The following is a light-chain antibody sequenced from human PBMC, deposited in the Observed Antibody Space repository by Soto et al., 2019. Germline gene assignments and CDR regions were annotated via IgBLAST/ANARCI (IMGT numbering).Light chain of an antibody. CDR2: GAS. CDR3: QQYESSRT. J-gene: IGKJ1*01. Sequence: EIVLTQSPGTLSLSPGERATLSCRASQSVSSRFLAWYQQKPGQAPKVLIYGASTRATGIPDRFSGSGSGTDFTLTISRLEPEDFAVYYCQQYESSRTFGQGTKMEMK. CDR1: QSVSSRF. V-gene: IGKV3-20*01.